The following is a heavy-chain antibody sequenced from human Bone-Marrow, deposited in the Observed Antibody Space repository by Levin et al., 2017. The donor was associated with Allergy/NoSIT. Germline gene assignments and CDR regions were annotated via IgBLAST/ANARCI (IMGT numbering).Heavy chain of an antibody. D-gene: IGHD3-10*01. Sequence: PGGSLRLSCTASGFTFADRWMSWVRQAPGRGLECVANINQDGGERYYLDSVKGRFTVSRDNAKNSLYLQMNSLTVDDTAVYYCARFRSLGDWGQGALVTVSS. CDR2: INQDGGER. J-gene: IGHJ4*02. CDR3: ARFRSLGD. V-gene: IGHV3-7*01. CDR1: GFTFADRW.